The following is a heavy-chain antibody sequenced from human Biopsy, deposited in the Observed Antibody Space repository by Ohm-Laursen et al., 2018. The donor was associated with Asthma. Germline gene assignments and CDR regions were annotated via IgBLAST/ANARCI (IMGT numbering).Heavy chain of an antibody. CDR1: GYIFTSHA. Sequence: ASVKVSCKASGYIFTSHAMNWVRQAPGQGLEWMGRTNTNTGNPTYAQGFTGRFVFSLDTSVSTAYLQISSLKADDTAVYYCARGLLGMDVWGQGTTVTVSS. J-gene: IGHJ6*02. CDR3: ARGLLGMDV. D-gene: IGHD2-15*01. CDR2: TNTNTGNP. V-gene: IGHV7-4-1*02.